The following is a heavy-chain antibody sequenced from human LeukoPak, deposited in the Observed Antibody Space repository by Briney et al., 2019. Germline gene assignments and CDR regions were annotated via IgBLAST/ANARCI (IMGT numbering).Heavy chain of an antibody. D-gene: IGHD6-25*01. Sequence: PSETLSLTCPVSGGSISNPGYYWGWVRQPPRKGLEWIGSVYYSGDSYKNPSLQSRLTVSIDTSKNQFSLQLSSVTAADTAVYFCARHGLQRFAFWGPGILVIVSS. CDR3: ARHGLQRFAF. V-gene: IGHV4-39*01. CDR1: GGSISNPGYY. J-gene: IGHJ4*02. CDR2: VYYSGDS.